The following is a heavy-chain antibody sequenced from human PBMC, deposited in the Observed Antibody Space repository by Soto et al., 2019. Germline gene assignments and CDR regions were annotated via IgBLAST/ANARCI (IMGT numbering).Heavy chain of an antibody. CDR2: IYYSGST. CDR3: AKVGRDEGGKVGAFDI. V-gene: IGHV4-31*03. D-gene: IGHD2-15*01. J-gene: IGHJ3*02. Sequence: SETLSLTCTVSGGSIISGGYYWIWIRQHPGKGLEWIGYIYYSGSTYYNPSLKSRVTISVDTSKNQFSLKLSSVTAEDTAVYYCAKVGRDEGGKVGAFDIWGQGTMVTVSS. CDR1: GGSIISGGYY.